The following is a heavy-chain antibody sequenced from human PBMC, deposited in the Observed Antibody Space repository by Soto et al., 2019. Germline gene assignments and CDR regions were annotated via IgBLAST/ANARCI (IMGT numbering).Heavy chain of an antibody. Sequence: SESPSLGCAVSVDYVSRARYSWSWNRQPTGKALEWIGKLYESGSTSDNPSLKSRVTISTDTSKNQFSLRLTSVTAADKAVYFCAIGSSPYYDYGMDACGPATTVTVS. V-gene: IGHV4-30-2*01. CDR2: LYESGST. CDR3: AIGSSPYYDYGMDA. J-gene: IGHJ6*02. CDR1: VDYVSRARYS. D-gene: IGHD6-13*01.